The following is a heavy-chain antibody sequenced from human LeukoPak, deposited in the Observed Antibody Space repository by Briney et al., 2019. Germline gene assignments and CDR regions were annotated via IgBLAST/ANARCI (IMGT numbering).Heavy chain of an antibody. D-gene: IGHD3-22*01. J-gene: IGHJ4*02. CDR1: GFTFSSYA. CDR2: ISGGGGTT. Sequence: GRSLRLSCAASGFTFSSYAMSWVRQAPGKGLEWVSVISGGGGTTYYADSVKGRFTISRGNSKNTLYLQMNSLRAEDTALYYCAKELPYNYYNSGYYPASDYWGQGPLVTVSS. V-gene: IGHV3-23*01. CDR3: AKELPYNYYNSGYYPASDY.